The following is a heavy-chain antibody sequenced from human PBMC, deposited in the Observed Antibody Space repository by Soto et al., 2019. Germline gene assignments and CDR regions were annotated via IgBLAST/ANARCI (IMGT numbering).Heavy chain of an antibody. D-gene: IGHD6-13*01. CDR1: GGSVSSYF. J-gene: IGHJ4*02. CDR3: ARDLPDSSSWYRFDS. V-gene: IGHV4-59*02. Sequence: PSETLSLTCTVSGGSVSSYFWSWIRQPPGKGLEWIGYLLYRGSTNYNPSLRRRVTMSVDMSKNQFSLKLSSVTAADTAVYYCARDLPDSSSWYRFDSWGQGTLVTVSS. CDR2: LLYRGST.